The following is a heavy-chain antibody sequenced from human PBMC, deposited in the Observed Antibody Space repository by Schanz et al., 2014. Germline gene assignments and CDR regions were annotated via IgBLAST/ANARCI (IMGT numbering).Heavy chain of an antibody. D-gene: IGHD3-10*01. CDR3: ARDRVSFVRGPLGVD. V-gene: IGHV1-18*01. CDR2: ISGYNGDT. J-gene: IGHJ4*02. CDR1: GGTFSSST. Sequence: QVQLVQSGAEVKKPGSSVKVSCKASGGTFSSSTLTWVRQAPGQGLEWMGWISGYNGDTNYAPKFQDRVTMTTDTSTGITSLELRNLKSDDTAVYYCARDRVSFVRGPLGVDWGQGTQVTVSS.